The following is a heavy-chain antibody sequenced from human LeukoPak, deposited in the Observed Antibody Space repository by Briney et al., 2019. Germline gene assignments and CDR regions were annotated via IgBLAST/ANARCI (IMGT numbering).Heavy chain of an antibody. CDR2: ISSSSSYI. Sequence: GSLRLSCAASGFTFSSYSMNWVRQAPGKGLELVSSISSSSSYIYYADSVKGRFTISRDNAKNSLSLQMNSVRAEDTAVYYCARDPSARYGSGSYFDYWGQGTLVTVSS. D-gene: IGHD3-10*01. CDR1: GFTFSSYS. J-gene: IGHJ4*02. CDR3: ARDPSARYGSGSYFDY. V-gene: IGHV3-21*01.